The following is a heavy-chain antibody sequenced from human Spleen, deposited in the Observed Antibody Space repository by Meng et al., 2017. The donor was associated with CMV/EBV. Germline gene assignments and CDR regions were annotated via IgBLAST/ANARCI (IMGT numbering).Heavy chain of an antibody. J-gene: IGHJ4*02. D-gene: IGHD6-13*01. CDR2: IKQDGSEK. CDR3: AREGIAAAGAEFDY. CDR1: GFTFSYNA. Sequence: GESLKISCVASGFTFSYNAMHWVRQAPGKGLEWVANIKQDGSEKYYVDSVKGRFTISRDNAKNSLYLQMNSLRAEDTAVYYCAREGIAAAGAEFDYWGQGTLVTVSS. V-gene: IGHV3-7*01.